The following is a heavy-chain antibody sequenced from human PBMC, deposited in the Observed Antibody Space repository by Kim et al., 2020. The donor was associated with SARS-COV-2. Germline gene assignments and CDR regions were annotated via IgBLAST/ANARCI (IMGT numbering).Heavy chain of an antibody. D-gene: IGHD3-10*01. J-gene: IGHJ4*02. CDR3: ERRGDC. CDR1: GFTFSSYD. Sequence: GGSLRLSCTASGFTFSSYDMNWVRQAPGKGLEWVSYISNIGSTIYYADSVKGRFTISRDNAKNSLYLQMNSLTAEDTAVYYCERRGDCWGQGTLVTVSS. V-gene: IGHV3-48*03. CDR2: ISNIGSTI.